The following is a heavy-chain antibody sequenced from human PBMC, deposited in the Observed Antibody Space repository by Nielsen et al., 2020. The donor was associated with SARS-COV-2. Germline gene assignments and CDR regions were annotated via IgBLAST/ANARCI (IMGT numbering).Heavy chain of an antibody. V-gene: IGHV3-53*04. CDR2: IYSGGST. CDR3: ASVLQRWLQQWGAFDI. J-gene: IGHJ3*02. Sequence: WIRQPPGKGLEWVSVIYSGGSTYYADSVKGRFTISRHNSKNTLYLQMNSLRAEDTAVYYCASVLQRWLQQWGAFDIWGQGTMVTVSS. D-gene: IGHD5-24*01.